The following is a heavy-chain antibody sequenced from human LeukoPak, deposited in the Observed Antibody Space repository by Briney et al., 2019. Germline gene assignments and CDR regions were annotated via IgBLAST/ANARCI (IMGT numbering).Heavy chain of an antibody. CDR2: MNPNSGNT. Sequence: GASVKVSCKASGYTFTSYDINWVRQATSQGLEWMGWMNPNSGNTGYAQKFQGRVTMTRNTSISTAYMELSSLRSEDTAVYYCARGHKGRGQFDYWGQGTLVTVSS. CDR3: ARGHKGRGQFDY. J-gene: IGHJ4*02. CDR1: GYTFTSYD. V-gene: IGHV1-8*01.